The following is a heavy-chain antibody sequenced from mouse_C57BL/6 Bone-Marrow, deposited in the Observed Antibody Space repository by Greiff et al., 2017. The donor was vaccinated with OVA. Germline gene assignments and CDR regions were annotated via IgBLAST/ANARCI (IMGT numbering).Heavy chain of an antibody. V-gene: IGHV3-6*01. CDR3: AREGYYGSSGYWYFDV. CDR1: GYSITSGYY. D-gene: IGHD1-1*01. Sequence: EVKLMESGPGLVKPSQSLSLTCSVTGYSITSGYYWNWIRQFPGNKLEWMGYISYDGSNNYNPSLKNRISITRDTSKNQFFLKLNSVTTEDTATYYCAREGYYGSSGYWYFDVWGTGTTVTVSS. J-gene: IGHJ1*03. CDR2: ISYDGSN.